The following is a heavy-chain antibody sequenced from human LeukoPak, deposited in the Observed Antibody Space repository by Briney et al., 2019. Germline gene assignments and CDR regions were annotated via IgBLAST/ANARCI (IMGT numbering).Heavy chain of an antibody. CDR2: IYWNDDK. D-gene: IGHD2-2*01. Sequence: SGPTLVKPTQTLTLTCTFSGFSLSTSGVGVGWIRQPPGKALEWLALIYWNDDKRYSPSLKSRLTITKDTSKNQVVLTMTNMDPVDTATYYCAHSQTAGYCSSTSCLGALDYWGQGTLVTVSS. V-gene: IGHV2-5*01. J-gene: IGHJ4*02. CDR1: GFSLSTSGVG. CDR3: AHSQTAGYCSSTSCLGALDY.